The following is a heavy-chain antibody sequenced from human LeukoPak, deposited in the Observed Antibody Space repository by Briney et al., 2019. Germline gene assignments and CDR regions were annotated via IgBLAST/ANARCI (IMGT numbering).Heavy chain of an antibody. Sequence: GGSLRLSCAASGFTFRLYSMNWVRQAPGKGLEWVSYIRSSDGAIAYADSVKGRFTISRDDAKNSLYLQMNSLRDEDTAVYYCARDRDWAFDYWGQGTLITV. CDR1: GFTFRLYS. V-gene: IGHV3-48*02. J-gene: IGHJ4*02. D-gene: IGHD3-9*01. CDR3: ARDRDWAFDY. CDR2: IRSSDGAI.